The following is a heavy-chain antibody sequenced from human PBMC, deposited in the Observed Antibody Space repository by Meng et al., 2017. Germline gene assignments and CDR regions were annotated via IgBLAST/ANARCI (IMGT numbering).Heavy chain of an antibody. J-gene: IGHJ4*02. CDR2: INAGNGNT. CDR1: GYTFTSYA. CDR3: ARDRQTYYYDSSGYFDY. V-gene: IGHV1-3*01. Sequence: GQLVASGAEVEKPGASVRVSCKASGYTFTSYAMHWVRQAPGQRLEWMGWINAGNGNTKYSQKFQGRVTITRDTSASTAYMELSSLRSEDTAVYYCARDRQTYYYDSSGYFDYWGQGTLVTVSS. D-gene: IGHD3-22*01.